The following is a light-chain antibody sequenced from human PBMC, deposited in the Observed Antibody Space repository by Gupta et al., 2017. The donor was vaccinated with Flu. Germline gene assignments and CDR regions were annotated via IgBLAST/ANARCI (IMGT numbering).Light chain of an antibody. CDR2: ENN. CDR3: GTWDSSLSAWV. CDR1: SSNMENNY. V-gene: IGLV1-51*02. Sequence: QSVLTQPPSVSAAPGQKVTISCSGSSSNMENNYVSWYQQLPGTAPKLLIYENNKRPSGIPDRFSGSKSDTSATLGITGLQTGDEADYYCGTWDSSLSAWVFGGGTKLTVL. J-gene: IGLJ3*02.